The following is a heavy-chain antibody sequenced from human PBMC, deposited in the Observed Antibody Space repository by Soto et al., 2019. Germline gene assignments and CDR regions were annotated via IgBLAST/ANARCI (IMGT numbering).Heavy chain of an antibody. CDR3: AKVGWGGGTLYYFYYGMDV. D-gene: IGHD3-16*01. CDR1: GFTFSSYA. CDR2: ISGSGGST. V-gene: IGHV3-23*01. Sequence: GGSLRLSCAASGFTFSSYAMSWVRQAPGKGLEWVSAISGSGGSTYYADSVKGRFTISRDNSKNTLYLQMNSLRDEDTAVYYCAKVGWGGGTLYYFYYGMDVWGQGTTVTVSS. J-gene: IGHJ6*02.